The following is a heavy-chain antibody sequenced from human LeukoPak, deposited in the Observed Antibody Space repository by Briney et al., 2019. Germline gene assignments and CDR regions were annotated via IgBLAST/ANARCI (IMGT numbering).Heavy chain of an antibody. CDR3: AKNMDYYDSSGYPNFDY. CDR2: ISGSGGST. V-gene: IGHV3-23*01. J-gene: IGHJ4*02. D-gene: IGHD3-22*01. CDR1: GFTFSSYG. Sequence: GGSLRLSCAASGFTFSSYGMSWVRQAPGKGLEWVSAISGSGGSTYYADSVKGRFTISRDNSKNTLYLQMNSLRAEDTAVYYCAKNMDYYDSSGYPNFDYWGQGTLVTVSS.